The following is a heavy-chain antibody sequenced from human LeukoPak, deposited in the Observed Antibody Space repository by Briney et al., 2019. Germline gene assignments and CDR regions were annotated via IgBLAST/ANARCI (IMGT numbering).Heavy chain of an antibody. Sequence: ASVNVSCTASGYTFTSYAMHWVRQAPGQRLEWMGWINAGNGNTKYSQKFQGRVTITRDTSASTAYMELSSLRSEDTAVYYCARGLTVTVWFDPWGQGTLVTVSS. CDR3: ARGLTVTVWFDP. CDR1: GYTFTSYA. CDR2: INAGNGNT. D-gene: IGHD4-11*01. J-gene: IGHJ5*02. V-gene: IGHV1-3*01.